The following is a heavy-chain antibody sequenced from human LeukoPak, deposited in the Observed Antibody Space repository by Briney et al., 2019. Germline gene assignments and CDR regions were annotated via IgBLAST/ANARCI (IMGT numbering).Heavy chain of an antibody. J-gene: IGHJ4*02. V-gene: IGHV4-34*01. CDR2: INHSGST. D-gene: IGHD3-3*01. CDR1: GGSISSYY. Sequence: SETLSLTCTVSGGSISSYYWSWIRQPPGKGLEWIGEINHSGSTNYNPSLKGRVTISVDTSKNQFSLKLSSVTAADTAVYYCAATYYDFWSGYYPESYFDYWGQGTLVTVSS. CDR3: AATYYDFWSGYYPESYFDY.